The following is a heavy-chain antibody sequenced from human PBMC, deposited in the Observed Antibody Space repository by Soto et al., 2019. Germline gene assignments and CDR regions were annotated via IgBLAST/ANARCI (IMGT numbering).Heavy chain of an antibody. Sequence: PSETLSLTFSVSGDSISMNNYLWGLIRQPPGKGPEWIAAIYSSGKTYSTTSLKTRVNLSVDTSKNQFSMKLNSVTAADTAVYYCARHRYYYDWLDHWGQGTLVTVSS. CDR1: GDSISMNNYL. CDR3: ARHRYYYDWLDH. V-gene: IGHV4-39*01. CDR2: IYSSGKT. D-gene: IGHD3-10*01. J-gene: IGHJ5*02.